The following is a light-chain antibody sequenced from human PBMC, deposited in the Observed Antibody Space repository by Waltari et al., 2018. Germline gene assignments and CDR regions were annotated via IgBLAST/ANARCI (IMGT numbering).Light chain of an antibody. CDR2: EAS. CDR3: CSYAGSSSWV. Sequence: QSALTQPASVSASPGQSITISCTGTSSDLGRFDLVSWFQQHPGDAPRLRIYEASKRPSGVSHRFSGSTSGTTASLTISGLQAEDEADYYCCSYAGSSSWVFGGGTKLTVL. J-gene: IGLJ3*02. V-gene: IGLV2-23*01. CDR1: SSDLGRFDL.